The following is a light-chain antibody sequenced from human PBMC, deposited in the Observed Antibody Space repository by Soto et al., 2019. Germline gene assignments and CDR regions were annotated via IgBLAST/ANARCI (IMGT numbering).Light chain of an antibody. V-gene: IGKV1-39*01. Sequence: DIPVTQSPSSLSASVGDRVTITCRASQAIRKYLHWYQQKPGKAPKLLIYAASSLQSGVPSRFSGSGSGTDFTLTISSLQPEDFATYYCQHREAFGPGTKVDIK. J-gene: IGKJ3*01. CDR3: QHREA. CDR1: QAIRKY. CDR2: AAS.